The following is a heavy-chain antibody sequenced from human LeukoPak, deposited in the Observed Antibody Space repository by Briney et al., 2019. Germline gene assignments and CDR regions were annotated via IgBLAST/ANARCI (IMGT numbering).Heavy chain of an antibody. J-gene: IGHJ4*02. Sequence: NPSETLSLTCTVSGGSISSSSYYWGWIRQPPGKGLEWIGSIYYSGSTYYNSSLKSRVTISVDTSKNQFSLKLSSVTAADTAVYYCARLGFGEYYFDYWGQGTLVTVSS. CDR3: ARLGFGEYYFDY. V-gene: IGHV4-39*01. CDR2: IYYSGST. CDR1: GGSISSSSYY. D-gene: IGHD3-10*01.